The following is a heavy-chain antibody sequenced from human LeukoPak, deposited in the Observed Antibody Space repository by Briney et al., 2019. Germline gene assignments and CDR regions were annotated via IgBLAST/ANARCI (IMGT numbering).Heavy chain of an antibody. CDR2: VNLQGGT. D-gene: IGHD3-16*02. Sequence: GSLRLSCVASGFTFSNYPMRWVRQAPGKGLEWIGEVNLQGGTNYNPSLLRRVAISVDTSANHVSLQMTSVTAADTAVYYCAREGGSYRPLDYSGQGTLVTVSS. J-gene: IGHJ4*02. CDR3: AREGGSYRPLDY. CDR1: GFTFSNYP. V-gene: IGHV4-4*02.